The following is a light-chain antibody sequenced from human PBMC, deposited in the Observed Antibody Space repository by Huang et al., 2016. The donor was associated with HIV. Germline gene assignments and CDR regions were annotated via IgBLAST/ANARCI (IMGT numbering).Light chain of an antibody. J-gene: IGKJ1*01. CDR2: HTS. Sequence: EIVLTQSPGTLSLSPGERATLSCRASQSLSGSYLAWYQQKPGQAPRLLIYHTSSWATGIPNRFSGSGSGTDFTLTSSRLEPEDFAVYYCQQYDGSSWSFGQGTKVEIK. CDR1: QSLSGSY. CDR3: QQYDGSSWS. V-gene: IGKV3-20*01.